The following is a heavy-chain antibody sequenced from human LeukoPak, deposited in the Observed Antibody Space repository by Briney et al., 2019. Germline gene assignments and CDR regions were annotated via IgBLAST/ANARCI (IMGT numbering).Heavy chain of an antibody. CDR2: INPSGST. D-gene: IGHD3-22*01. V-gene: IGHV4-34*01. J-gene: IGHJ6*03. Sequence: KPSETLSLTCAVYGGSFSGYHWTWIRQSPGKGREWIGDINPSGSTYYNPSLKSRLTISVDTSKNQFSLKLRSVTAADTAVYYCARGRHDITMIVVVMTSVSYYLDVWGKGTTVTVS. CDR1: GGSFSGYH. CDR3: ARGRHDITMIVVVMTSVSYYLDV.